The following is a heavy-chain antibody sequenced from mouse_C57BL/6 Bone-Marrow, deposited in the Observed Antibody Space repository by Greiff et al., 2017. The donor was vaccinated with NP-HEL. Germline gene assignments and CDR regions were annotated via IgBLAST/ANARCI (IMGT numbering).Heavy chain of an antibody. J-gene: IGHJ3*01. CDR2: INPNNGGT. CDR3: ARRDYSNPWFAY. Sequence: EVKLMESGPELVKPGASVKIPCKASGYTFTDYNMDWVKQSHGKSLEWIGDINPNNGGTIYNQKFKGKATLTVDKSSSTAYMELRSLTSEDTAVYYCARRDYSNPWFAYWGQGTLVTVSA. CDR1: GYTFTDYN. D-gene: IGHD2-5*01. V-gene: IGHV1-18*01.